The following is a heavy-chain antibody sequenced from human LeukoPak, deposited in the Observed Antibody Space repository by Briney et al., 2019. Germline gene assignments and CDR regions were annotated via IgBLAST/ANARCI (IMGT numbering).Heavy chain of an antibody. Sequence: GSLRLSCAASGFTFSSNAWSWVRQPPGKGLEWFSSISNSGGSTYYADSVKGRFTISRDNSKNTLYLQMNSLRAEDTAVYYCAKDGRYTYYYYFDYWGQGTLVTVSS. D-gene: IGHD5-18*01. CDR2: ISNSGGST. CDR3: AKDGRYTYYYYFDY. V-gene: IGHV3-23*01. CDR1: GFTFSSNA. J-gene: IGHJ4*02.